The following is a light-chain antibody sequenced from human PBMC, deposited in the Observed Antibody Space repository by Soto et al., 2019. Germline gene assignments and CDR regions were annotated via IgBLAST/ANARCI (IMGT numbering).Light chain of an antibody. J-gene: IGLJ2*01. V-gene: IGLV2-8*01. CDR3: SSYAGSNNVV. Sequence: QSVLTQPPSASGSPGQSVTISCTGTSSDVGGYNYVSWYQQHPGKAPKLMIYDVSKRPSGVPDRFSGSQSGNPASLTVSGPQAEDEADYYCSSYAGSNNVVFGGGTKVTVL. CDR1: SSDVGGYNY. CDR2: DVS.